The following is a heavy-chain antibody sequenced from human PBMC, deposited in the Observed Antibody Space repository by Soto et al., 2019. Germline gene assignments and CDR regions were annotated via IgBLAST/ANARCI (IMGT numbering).Heavy chain of an antibody. V-gene: IGHV3-73*01. Sequence: GGSLRLSCAASGFTLSGSHMHWVRQASGKGLEWVGHIRSKADSYATAYAASVKGRFTISRDDSKNTAYLQMNSLKTEDTAVYYCSRQTVSCHDYWGQGTLVTVSS. CDR2: IRSKADSYAT. D-gene: IGHD2-2*01. CDR1: GFTLSGSH. CDR3: SRQTVSCHDY. J-gene: IGHJ4*02.